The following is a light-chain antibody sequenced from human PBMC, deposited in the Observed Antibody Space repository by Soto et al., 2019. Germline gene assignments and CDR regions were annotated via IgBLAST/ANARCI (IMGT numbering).Light chain of an antibody. V-gene: IGKV1-5*03. Sequence: DIQMTQSPSTLSGSVGDRVTITFRASQSISNYLAWYQQKPGKAPKLLIYKASNLDSGVPSRFSGSGSGTEFTLTISSLQPDDFATYYCQQYPSFSRTFGQGTKVDIK. CDR1: QSISNY. CDR2: KAS. CDR3: QQYPSFSRT. J-gene: IGKJ1*01.